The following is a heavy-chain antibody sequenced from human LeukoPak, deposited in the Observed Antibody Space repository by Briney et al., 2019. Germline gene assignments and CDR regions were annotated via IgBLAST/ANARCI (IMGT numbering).Heavy chain of an antibody. V-gene: IGHV3-30*18. CDR3: AKEAAIYGDSPKLYFDY. CDR1: GFTFSSYG. Sequence: PGGSLRLSCAASGFTFSSYGMHWVRQAPGKGLEWVAVISYDGSNKYYADSVKGRFTISRDNSKNTLYLQMNSLRAEDTAVYYCAKEAAIYGDSPKLYFDYWGQGTLVTVSS. D-gene: IGHD4-17*01. J-gene: IGHJ4*02. CDR2: ISYDGSNK.